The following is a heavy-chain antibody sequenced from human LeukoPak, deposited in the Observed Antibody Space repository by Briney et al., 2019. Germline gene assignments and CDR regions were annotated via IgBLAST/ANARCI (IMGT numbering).Heavy chain of an antibody. V-gene: IGHV3-48*02. CDR1: GFTFSSYS. J-gene: IGHJ4*02. Sequence: GGSLRLSCAASGFTFSSYSMNWVRQAPGKGLEWVSYISSSSTIYYADSVKGRFTISRDNAKNSLYLQMNSLRDEDTAVYYCASPRRGYWGQGTLVTVSS. D-gene: IGHD3-10*01. CDR3: ASPRRGY. CDR2: ISSSSTI.